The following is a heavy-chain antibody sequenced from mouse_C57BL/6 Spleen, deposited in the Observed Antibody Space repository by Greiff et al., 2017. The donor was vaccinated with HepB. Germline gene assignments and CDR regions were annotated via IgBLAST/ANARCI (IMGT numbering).Heavy chain of an antibody. J-gene: IGHJ1*03. D-gene: IGHD2-5*01. CDR3: ARAYYSNYGWYFDV. V-gene: IGHV1-52*01. CDR2: IDPSDSET. Sequence: VQLQQPGAELVRPGSSVKLSCKASGYTSTSYWMHWVKQRPIQGLEWIGNIDPSDSETHYNQKFKDKATLTVDKSSSTAYMQLSSLTSEDSAVYYCARAYYSNYGWYFDVWGTGTTVTVSS. CDR1: GYTSTSYW.